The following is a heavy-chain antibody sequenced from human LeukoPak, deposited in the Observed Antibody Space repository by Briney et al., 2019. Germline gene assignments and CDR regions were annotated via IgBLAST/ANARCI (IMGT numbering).Heavy chain of an antibody. CDR1: GYALTGYY. D-gene: IGHD5-18*01. V-gene: IGHV1-2*06. CDR3: ARGGDTAMSDI. Sequence: ASVKVSCKASGYALTGYYMHWVRQAPGQGLEWMGRINPDNGDTDYAQKFQGRVTMTRDTSISTAYMELSRLRSDDTAVYYCARGGDTAMSDIWGQGTMVTVSS. J-gene: IGHJ3*02. CDR2: INPDNGDT.